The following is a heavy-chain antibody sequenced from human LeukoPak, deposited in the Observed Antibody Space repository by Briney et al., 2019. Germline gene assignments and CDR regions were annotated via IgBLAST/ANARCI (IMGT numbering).Heavy chain of an antibody. D-gene: IGHD3/OR15-3a*01. CDR2: ISWNSGSI. V-gene: IGHV3-9*01. CDR1: GFTFYDNG. J-gene: IGHJ5*02. CDR3: GKATRQNLDWLCLFDP. Sequence: GRSLSLSSAGSGFTFYDNGMHWVRQAPGKGLEWVSGISWNSGSIGYADSVKGRFTISRDNAKNSLYLQMNSLRAEDTALYYCGKATRQNLDWLCLFDPWGQGTLVTVSS.